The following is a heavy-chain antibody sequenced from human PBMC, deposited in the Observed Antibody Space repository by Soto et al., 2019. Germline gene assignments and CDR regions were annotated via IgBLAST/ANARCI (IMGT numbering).Heavy chain of an antibody. CDR1: GFTFSSYA. CDR3: AKDRLSSGSGVRFDP. D-gene: IGHD3-22*01. CDR2: ISGRGSET. V-gene: IGHV3-23*01. Sequence: EVQLLESGGGLIQPGGSLTLACAASGFTFSSYAMSWVRQAPGKGLEWVSSISGRGSETYYVYSGKGRFTISRDNSIDTLCLHLNSLRAEDKAVYYCAKDRLSSGSGVRFDPWGQGTLVIVSS. J-gene: IGHJ5*02.